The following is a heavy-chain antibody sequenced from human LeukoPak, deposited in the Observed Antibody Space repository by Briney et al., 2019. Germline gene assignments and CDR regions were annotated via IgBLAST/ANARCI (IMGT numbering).Heavy chain of an antibody. D-gene: IGHD3-16*01. CDR3: AKPYSATYYYFDY. Sequence: GGSLRLSCTASGFTFSSFDIHWVRQAPGKGLEWVAVISFDGSNKNYADSVKGRFTVSRDNSKNTLYLQMNSLRAEDTAGYYCAKPYSATYYYFDYWGQGTLVTVSS. CDR1: GFTFSSFD. CDR2: ISFDGSNK. J-gene: IGHJ4*02. V-gene: IGHV3-30*18.